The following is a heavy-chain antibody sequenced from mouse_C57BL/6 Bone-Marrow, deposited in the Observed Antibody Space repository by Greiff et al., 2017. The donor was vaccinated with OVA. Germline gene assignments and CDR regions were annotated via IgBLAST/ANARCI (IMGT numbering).Heavy chain of an antibody. D-gene: IGHD3-2*02. J-gene: IGHJ4*01. CDR3: ARVPDSSGYVMDY. Sequence: EVKLVESGGGLVQSGRSLRLSCATSGFTFSDFYMEWVRQAPGKGLEWIAASRNKANDYTTEYSASVKGRFIVSRDTSQSILYLQMNALRAEDTAIYYCARVPDSSGYVMDYWGQGTSVTVSS. V-gene: IGHV7-1*01. CDR2: SRNKANDYTT. CDR1: GFTFSDFY.